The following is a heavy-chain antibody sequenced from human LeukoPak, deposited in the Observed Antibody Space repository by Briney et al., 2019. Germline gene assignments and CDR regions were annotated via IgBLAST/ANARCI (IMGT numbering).Heavy chain of an antibody. D-gene: IGHD5-18*01. J-gene: IGHJ4*02. V-gene: IGHV3-7*01. Sequence: PSGGSLRLSCAASGFTFSSYWMSWVRQAPGKGLEWVANIKQDGSEKYYVDSVKGRFTISRDNAKNSLYLQMNSLRAEDTAVYYCARDYGHKTAMVTVAEYYFDYWGQGTLVTVSS. CDR2: IKQDGSEK. CDR3: ARDYGHKTAMVTVAEYYFDY. CDR1: GFTFSSYW.